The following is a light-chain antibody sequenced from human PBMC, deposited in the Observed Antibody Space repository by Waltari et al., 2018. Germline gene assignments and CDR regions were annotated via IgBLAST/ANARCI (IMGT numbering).Light chain of an antibody. CDR3: SSYASTNSHV. CDR1: SSDVGGYNY. V-gene: IGLV2-14*01. CDR2: EVY. Sequence: QSALTQPASVSGSPGQSISISCTGTSSDVGGYNYVSWYQQHPGKAPKLVIFEVYTRPSGVSDRFSGSKSGNTASLTISGLQADDESDYYCSSYASTNSHVFGTGTRVTVL. J-gene: IGLJ1*01.